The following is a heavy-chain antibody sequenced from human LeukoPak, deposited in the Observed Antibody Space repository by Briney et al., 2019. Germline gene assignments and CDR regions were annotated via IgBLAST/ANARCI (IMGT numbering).Heavy chain of an antibody. J-gene: IGHJ4*02. D-gene: IGHD3/OR15-3a*01. CDR3: AKGLDDFWTGYYAYLLDY. V-gene: IGHV3-23*01. CDR2: INGNGGSA. CDR1: GFSFSTYA. Sequence: PGGSLRLSCTASGFSFSTYAMSWVRQAPGKGLEWVSSINGNGGSAYYADSVKGRFTISRDNSKNTLYMQMNSLRAEDTAVYYCAKGLDDFWTGYYAYLLDYWGQGTLVTVSS.